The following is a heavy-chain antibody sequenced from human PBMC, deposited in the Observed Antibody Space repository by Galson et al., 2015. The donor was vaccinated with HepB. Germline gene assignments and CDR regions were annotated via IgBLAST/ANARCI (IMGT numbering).Heavy chain of an antibody. CDR2: IKPDGSEK. CDR3: ARGPCSAGGCFRSTFDS. Sequence: SLRLSCAASGFTFSSYWMTWVRQAPGKGLEWVGNIKPDGSEKYYVDSVKGRFTMSRNNGKDSLYLQMNSLRPEDTAAYFCARGPCSAGGCFRSTFDSWGQGILVTVSS. D-gene: IGHD2-15*01. V-gene: IGHV3-7*03. CDR1: GFTFSSYW. J-gene: IGHJ4*02.